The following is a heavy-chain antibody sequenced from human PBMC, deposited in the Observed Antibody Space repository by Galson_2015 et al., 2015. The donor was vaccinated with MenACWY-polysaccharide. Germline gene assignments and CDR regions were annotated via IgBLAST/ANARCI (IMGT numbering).Heavy chain of an antibody. V-gene: IGHV4-59*02. Sequence: LSLTCSLSGGSVTNSYWSWFRQPPGPGLVWIGYIFYTGSTTSNPSLTSRVPISIAASESHFSLNLTSVTAADTAVYYCSCGRALTDSWGPGTLVPVAS. CDR3: SCGRALTDS. CDR2: IFYTGST. D-gene: IGHD6-25*01. CDR1: GGSVTNSY. J-gene: IGHJ4*02.